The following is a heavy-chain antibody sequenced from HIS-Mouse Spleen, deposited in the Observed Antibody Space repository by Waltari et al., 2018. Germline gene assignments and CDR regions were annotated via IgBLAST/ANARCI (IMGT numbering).Heavy chain of an antibody. V-gene: IGHV4-39*07. CDR1: GGSISSSSYY. D-gene: IGHD6-13*01. CDR2: IYYSGST. J-gene: IGHJ2*01. CDR3: AREIPYSSSWYDWYFDL. Sequence: QLQLQESGPGLVKPSETLSPTCTVPGGSISSSSYYWARIRQPPGKGLEWIGSIYYSGSTYYNPSLKSRVTISVDTSKNQFSLKLSSVTAADTAVYYCAREIPYSSSWYDWYFDLWGRGTLVTVSS.